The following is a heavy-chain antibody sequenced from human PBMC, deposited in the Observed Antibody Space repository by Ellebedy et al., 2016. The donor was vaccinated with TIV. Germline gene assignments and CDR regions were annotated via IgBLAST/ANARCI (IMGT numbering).Heavy chain of an antibody. Sequence: AASVKVSCKASGYTFIGYYMHWVRQAPGQGLEWMGWINPKNGDTSYAQKFQGRVTITRDPSISTAYMELSRLGSDDTAVYYCGRCGYGSCWSFDYWGQGTLVTVAS. CDR1: GYTFIGYY. D-gene: IGHD6-19*01. CDR3: GRCGYGSCWSFDY. CDR2: INPKNGDT. V-gene: IGHV1-2*02. J-gene: IGHJ4*02.